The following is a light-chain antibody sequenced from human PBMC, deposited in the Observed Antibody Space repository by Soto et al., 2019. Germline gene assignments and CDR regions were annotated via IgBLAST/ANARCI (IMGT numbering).Light chain of an antibody. Sequence: EMVMTQSPATLSVSPGERATLSCRASQSVTKLAWYQQKPGQAPRLLIYGVSTRATGTPARFGGSGSGTDFTLTISSLQSEDFAVYYCQQYNNWPPVAFGGGTKVEIK. CDR2: GVS. J-gene: IGKJ4*01. V-gene: IGKV3D-15*01. CDR1: QSVTK. CDR3: QQYNNWPPVA.